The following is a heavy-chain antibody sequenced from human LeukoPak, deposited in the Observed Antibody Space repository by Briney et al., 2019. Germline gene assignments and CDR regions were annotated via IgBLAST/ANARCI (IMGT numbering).Heavy chain of an antibody. CDR2: FVPILRTP. J-gene: IGHJ3*02. Sequence: SVTVPCKASGGTVHNYALSWMRQAPAQGPEWMGGFVPILRTPKDAQKFQGRVSISTDESTDTFYMELRGLRVEDTAVYYCATPSRGHGLDIWGQGTMVTVS. D-gene: IGHD3-10*01. CDR1: GGTVHNYA. CDR3: ATPSRGHGLDI. V-gene: IGHV1-69*05.